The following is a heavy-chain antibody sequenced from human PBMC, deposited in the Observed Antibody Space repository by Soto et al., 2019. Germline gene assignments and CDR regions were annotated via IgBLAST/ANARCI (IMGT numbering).Heavy chain of an antibody. D-gene: IGHD3-16*02. Sequence: PGGSLRLSCAASGFTFSSYAMSWVRQAPGKGLEWVSAISGSGGSTYYADSVKGRFTISRDNSENTLYLQMNSLRAEDTAVYYCAKVGSMITFGGVIVPLYYFDYWGQGTLVTVSS. J-gene: IGHJ4*02. CDR2: ISGSGGST. CDR3: AKVGSMITFGGVIVPLYYFDY. V-gene: IGHV3-23*01. CDR1: GFTFSSYA.